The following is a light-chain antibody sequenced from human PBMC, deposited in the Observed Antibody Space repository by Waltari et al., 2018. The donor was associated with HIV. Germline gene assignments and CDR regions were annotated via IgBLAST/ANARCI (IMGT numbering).Light chain of an antibody. V-gene: IGKV1-39*01. J-gene: IGKJ4*02. CDR1: QSISSY. CDR2: AAS. CDR3: QESYIIPLT. Sequence: IQMTQSPSSLSASVEDRVTITCRVSQSISSYLNWYQQKPGKDPKLLIYAASSLQRGVPSRFSGSGSGTDFTLTISSLQPEDVATYYCQESYIIPLTFGGGTKVEVK.